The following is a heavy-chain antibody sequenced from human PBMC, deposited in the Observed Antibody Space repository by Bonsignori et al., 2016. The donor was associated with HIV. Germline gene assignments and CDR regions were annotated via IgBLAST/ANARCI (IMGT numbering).Heavy chain of an antibody. J-gene: IGHJ2*01. V-gene: IGHV1-69*10. CDR2: IIPILGIA. Sequence: WVRQAPGQGLEWMGGIIPILGIANYAQKFQGRVTITADESTSTAYMELSSLRSEDTAVYYCARGLGGSHRGYFDLWGRGTLVTGLL. D-gene: IGHD1-26*01. CDR3: ARGLGGSHRGYFDL.